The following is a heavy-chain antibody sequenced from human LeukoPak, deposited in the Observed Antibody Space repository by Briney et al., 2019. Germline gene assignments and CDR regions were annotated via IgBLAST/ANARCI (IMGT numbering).Heavy chain of an antibody. CDR3: ARGTYYYDSSGFSRYFQH. CDR2: ISAYNGNT. J-gene: IGHJ1*01. V-gene: IGHV1-18*01. CDR1: GYTFTSYG. Sequence: GASVKVSCKASGYTFTSYGISWVRQAPGQGLEWMGWISAYNGNTNYAQKLQGRVTMTTDTSTSTAYMELRSLRSDDTAVYYCARGTYYYDSSGFSRYFQHWGQGTLVTVSS. D-gene: IGHD3-22*01.